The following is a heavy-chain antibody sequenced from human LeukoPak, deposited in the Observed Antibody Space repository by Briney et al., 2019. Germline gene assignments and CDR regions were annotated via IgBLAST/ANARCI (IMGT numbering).Heavy chain of an antibody. V-gene: IGHV1-2*02. J-gene: IGHJ5*02. CDR2: INPNNGDT. Sequence: ASVKVSCKASGYTFTDYYMQWVRQAPGQGLEWMGWINPNNGDTNCAQKFQGRVTLTRDTSINTIYMEMSRLRSDDTALYYCAIFTELGATRGEPWSQGTLVTVSS. CDR1: GYTFTDYY. D-gene: IGHD3-16*01. CDR3: AIFTELGATRGEP.